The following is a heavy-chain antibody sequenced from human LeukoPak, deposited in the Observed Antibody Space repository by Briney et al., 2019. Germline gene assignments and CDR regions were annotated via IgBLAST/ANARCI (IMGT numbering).Heavy chain of an antibody. CDR2: ISGSGGST. J-gene: IGHJ6*03. D-gene: IGHD3-22*01. V-gene: IGHV3-23*01. Sequence: GGSLRLSCAASGFTFSSYGMSWVRQAPGKGLEWVSAISGSGGSTYYADSVKGRFTISRDNSKNTLYLQMNSLRAEDTAVYYCAKGPVEVVNPYYYYYYYMDVWGKGTTVTISS. CDR3: AKGPVEVVNPYYYYYYYMDV. CDR1: GFTFSSYG.